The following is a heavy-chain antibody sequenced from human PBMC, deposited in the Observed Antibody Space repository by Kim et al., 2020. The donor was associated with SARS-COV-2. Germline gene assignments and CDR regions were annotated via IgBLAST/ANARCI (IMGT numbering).Heavy chain of an antibody. J-gene: IGHJ4*02. Sequence: GGSLRLSCAASGFTFSSYDMHWVRQATGKGLEWVSAIGTAGDTSYPGSVKGRFTISRENAKNSLYLQLNSLRAGDTAVYYCARGRWFGELYDSSGETFDYWGQGTLVTVSS. D-gene: IGHD3-10*01. V-gene: IGHV3-13*01. CDR2: IGTAGDT. CDR1: GFTFSSYD. CDR3: ARGRWFGELYDSSGETFDY.